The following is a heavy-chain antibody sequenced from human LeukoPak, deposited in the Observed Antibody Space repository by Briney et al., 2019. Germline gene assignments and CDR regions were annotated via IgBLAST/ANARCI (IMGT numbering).Heavy chain of an antibody. D-gene: IGHD6-6*01. J-gene: IGHJ6*03. CDR1: GYTFTSYD. CDR3: ARGSRKQLVWYDYYYMDV. CDR2: MNPNSGNL. V-gene: IGHV1-8*03. Sequence: ASVKVSCKASGYTFTSYDINWVRQATGQGLEWMGWMNPNSGNLGYAQKFQGRVTITRNTSISTGYMELSSLRSDDTAVYYCARGSRKQLVWYDYYYMDVWGKGTTVTVSS.